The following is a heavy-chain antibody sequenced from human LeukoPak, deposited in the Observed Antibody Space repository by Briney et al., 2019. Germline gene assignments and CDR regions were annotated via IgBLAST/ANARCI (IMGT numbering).Heavy chain of an antibody. J-gene: IGHJ4*02. Sequence: SETLSLTCTVSGGSISSYYWSWIRQPPGKGLEWIGYIYYSGSTNYNPSLKSRVTISVDTSKNQFSLKLISVTAADTAVYYCARRGDYGDYFDYWGQGTLVTVSS. D-gene: IGHD4-17*01. CDR3: ARRGDYGDYFDY. V-gene: IGHV4-59*08. CDR2: IYYSGST. CDR1: GGSISSYY.